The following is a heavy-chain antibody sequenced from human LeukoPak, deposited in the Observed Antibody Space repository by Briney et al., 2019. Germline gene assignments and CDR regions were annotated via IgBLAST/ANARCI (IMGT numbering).Heavy chain of an antibody. J-gene: IGHJ4*02. CDR1: GFTFSSYS. V-gene: IGHV3-21*01. Sequence: GGSLRLSCAASGFTFSSYSMNWVRQAPGKGLEWVSSISSSSSYIYYADSVKGRFTISRDNAKNSLYLQMNSLRAEDTAVYYCARDWALAVAANFDYWGQGTLVTVSS. CDR2: ISSSSSYI. CDR3: ARDWALAVAANFDY. D-gene: IGHD6-19*01.